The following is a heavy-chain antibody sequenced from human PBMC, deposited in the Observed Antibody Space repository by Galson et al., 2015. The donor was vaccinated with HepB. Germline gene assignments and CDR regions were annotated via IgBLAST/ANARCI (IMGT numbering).Heavy chain of an antibody. CDR1: GDSVSSNSAA. Sequence: CAISGDSVSSNSAAWNWIRQSPSRGLEWLARTYYRSMWYCDYAESVKGRMTINPDTSKNQFSLHLHSVTPEDTAVYYCARDSSAVADYWGQGTLVTVSS. J-gene: IGHJ4*02. D-gene: IGHD6-19*01. CDR3: ARDSSAVADY. CDR2: TYYRSMWYC. V-gene: IGHV6-1*01.